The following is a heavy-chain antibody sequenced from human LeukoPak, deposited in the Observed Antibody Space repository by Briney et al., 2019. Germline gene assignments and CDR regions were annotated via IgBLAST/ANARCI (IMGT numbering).Heavy chain of an antibody. CDR2: INPNSGGT. J-gene: IGHJ6*02. CDR3: ARDYDSSGNYGMDV. D-gene: IGHD3-22*01. V-gene: IGHV1-2*02. Sequence: GASLKVSCKASGYTFTHYYMHWVRHAPGQGLEWMGWINPNSGGTNYAQKFQGRVTMTRDTSISTAYMELSRLRSDDTAVYYCARDYDSSGNYGMDVWGQGTTVTVSS. CDR1: GYTFTHYY.